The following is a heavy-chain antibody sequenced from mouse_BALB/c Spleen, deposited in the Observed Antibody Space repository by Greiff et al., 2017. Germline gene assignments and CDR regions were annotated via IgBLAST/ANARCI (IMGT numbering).Heavy chain of an antibody. J-gene: IGHJ4*01. CDR1: GYAFTNYL. CDR2: INPGSGGT. D-gene: IGHD2-14*01. Sequence: QVQLKESGAELVRPGTSVKVSCKASGYAFTNYLIEWVKQRPGQGLEWIGVINPGSGGTNYNEKFKGKATLTADKSSSTAYMQLSSLTSDDSAVYFCARSNYRYDDGRGAMDYWGQGTSVTVSS. CDR3: ARSNYRYDDGRGAMDY. V-gene: IGHV1-54*01.